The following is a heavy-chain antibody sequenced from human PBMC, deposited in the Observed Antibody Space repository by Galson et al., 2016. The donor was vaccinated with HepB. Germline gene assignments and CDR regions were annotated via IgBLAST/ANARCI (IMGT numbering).Heavy chain of an antibody. D-gene: IGHD2-2*01. J-gene: IGHJ6*02. CDR1: GDTFSSYA. CDR2: IIPIFGTA. Sequence: SVKVSCKASGDTFSSYAISWVRQAPGQGLEWMGGIIPIFGTANYAQTFQGRVTITADESTSTAYMELSSLRSEDTAVYYCASYRDIVVVPVARDSWHYISYYYGMDVWGQGTTVTVSS. CDR3: ASYRDIVVVPVARDSWHYISYYYGMDV. V-gene: IGHV1-69*13.